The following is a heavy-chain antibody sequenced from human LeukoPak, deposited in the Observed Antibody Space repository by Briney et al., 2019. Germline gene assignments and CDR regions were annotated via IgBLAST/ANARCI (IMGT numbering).Heavy chain of an antibody. V-gene: IGHV4-34*01. Sequence: PSETLALTCAVYDGSFSGYYWSWIRQPPGKGLEWIGEINHSGSTNYNPSLKSRVTISVDTSKNQFSLKLSSVTAADTAVYYCARREGFWSGTYYYYYYGMDVWGQGTTVTVSS. CDR3: ARREGFWSGTYYYYYYGMDV. CDR2: INHSGST. CDR1: DGSFSGYY. J-gene: IGHJ6*02. D-gene: IGHD3-3*01.